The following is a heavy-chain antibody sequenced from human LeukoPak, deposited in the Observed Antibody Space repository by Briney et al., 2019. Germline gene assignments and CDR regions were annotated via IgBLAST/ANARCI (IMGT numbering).Heavy chain of an antibody. D-gene: IGHD3-22*01. CDR2: ISSSSSYI. CDR1: GFTFSSYS. J-gene: IGHJ4*02. Sequence: PGGSLRLSCAASGFTFSSYSMNCVRQAPGKGLEWVSSISSSSSYIYYADSVKGRFTISRDNAKNSLYLQMHSLRSEDTAVYYCARGMIVPRGFDYWGQGPLVTVSS. V-gene: IGHV3-21*01. CDR3: ARGMIVPRGFDY.